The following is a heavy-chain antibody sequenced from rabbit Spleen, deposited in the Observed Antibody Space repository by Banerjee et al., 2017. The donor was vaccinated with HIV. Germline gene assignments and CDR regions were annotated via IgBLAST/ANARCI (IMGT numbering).Heavy chain of an antibody. CDR3: ARDLAGVIGWNFYL. Sequence: QEELEESGGGLVKPEGSLTLTCKASGFSFSDRDVMCWVRQAPGKGLEWVACAYAGTSDSTYSATWAKGRFTISKPSSTTVTLQMTSLTAADTATYFCARDLAGVIGWNFYLWGPGTLVTVS. CDR2: AYAGTSDST. J-gene: IGHJ4*01. CDR1: GFSFSDRDV. D-gene: IGHD4-1*01. V-gene: IGHV1S45*01.